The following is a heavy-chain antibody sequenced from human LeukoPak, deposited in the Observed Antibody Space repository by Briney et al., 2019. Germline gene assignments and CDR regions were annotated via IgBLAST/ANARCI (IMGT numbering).Heavy chain of an antibody. CDR1: GGSISRGGYY. D-gene: IGHD3-22*01. CDR3: ARDNYYDTSAYALHI. CDR2: IYYRDST. V-gene: IGHV4-31*03. Sequence: SQTLSLTCTVSGGSISRGGYYWSWIRQHPGKCLEWIGHIYYRDSTYYNPSLKSRVTISADTSKNQFSLELSSVTAADTAVYYCARDNYYDTSAYALHIWGQGTMVTVSS. J-gene: IGHJ3*02.